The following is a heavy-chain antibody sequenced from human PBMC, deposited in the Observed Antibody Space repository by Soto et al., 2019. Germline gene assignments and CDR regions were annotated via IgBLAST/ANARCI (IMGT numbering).Heavy chain of an antibody. CDR2: IYYSGST. CDR3: ASVRGEMSTNDQNGMDV. J-gene: IGHJ6*02. CDR1: GGSISSGDYY. V-gene: IGHV4-30-4*01. D-gene: IGHD3-10*01. Sequence: SETLSLTCTVSGGSISSGDYYWSWIRQPPGKGLEWIGYIYYSGSTYYNPSLKSRVTISVDTSKNQFSLKLSSVTAADTAVYYCASVRGEMSTNDQNGMDVWGQGTTVTVSS.